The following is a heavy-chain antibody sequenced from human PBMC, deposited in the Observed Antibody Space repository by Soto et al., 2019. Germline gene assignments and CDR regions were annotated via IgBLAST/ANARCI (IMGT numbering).Heavy chain of an antibody. Sequence: GGSLRLSCAASGFTFDEDAMHWVRQAPGKGLEWVSGINWNSGTIGYADSVKGRFTISRDNAKNSLYLQMNSLRAEDTAVYYCARDLHSGFSDYRCQGTLVTGAS. D-gene: IGHD2-15*01. CDR2: INWNSGTI. CDR3: ARDLHSGFSDY. CDR1: GFTFDEDA. J-gene: IGHJ4*02. V-gene: IGHV3-9*01.